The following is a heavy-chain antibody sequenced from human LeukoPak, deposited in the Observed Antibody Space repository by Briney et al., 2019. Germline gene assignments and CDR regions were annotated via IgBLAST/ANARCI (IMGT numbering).Heavy chain of an antibody. CDR3: TRDIVVVVAAPNYYYYYMDV. V-gene: IGHV3-49*04. CDR2: IRSKAYGGTT. CDR1: GLDFNKAW. D-gene: IGHD2-15*01. J-gene: IGHJ6*03. Sequence: GGTLRLSCAASGLDFNKAWMIWVREAPGKGLEGGGFIRSKAYGGTTEYAASVKGRFTISRDDSKSIAYLQMNSLKTEDTAVYYCTRDIVVVVAAPNYYYYYMDVWGKGTTVTISS.